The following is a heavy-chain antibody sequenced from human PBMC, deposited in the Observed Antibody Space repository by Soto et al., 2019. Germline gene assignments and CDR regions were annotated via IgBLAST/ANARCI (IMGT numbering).Heavy chain of an antibody. Sequence: EVQLVESGGGLVVPGGSLRLSCAASGFSFGSFPMNWVRQAPGKGLEWLSYIGGSGGLIDYADSVEGRFTVSRDNAKNSLYLQMNSLTDDDTAVYYCARDLHYGMDVWGQGTTVTVS. CDR2: IGGSGGLI. J-gene: IGHJ6*02. V-gene: IGHV3-48*02. CDR1: GFSFGSFP. CDR3: ARDLHYGMDV.